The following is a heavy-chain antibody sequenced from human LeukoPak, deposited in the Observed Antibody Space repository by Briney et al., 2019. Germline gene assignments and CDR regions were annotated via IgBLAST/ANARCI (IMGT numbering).Heavy chain of an antibody. Sequence: GGSLRLSCAASGFTFSSYSMTWVRQAPGKGLEWVSSISSSSSYVYYADSVKGRFTISRDNAKNSLYLQMNSLRAEDTAVYYCARDRDYYDTTWGQGTLVTVSS. CDR3: ARDRDYYDTT. J-gene: IGHJ5*02. CDR2: ISSSSSYV. V-gene: IGHV3-21*01. CDR1: GFTFSSYS. D-gene: IGHD3-22*01.